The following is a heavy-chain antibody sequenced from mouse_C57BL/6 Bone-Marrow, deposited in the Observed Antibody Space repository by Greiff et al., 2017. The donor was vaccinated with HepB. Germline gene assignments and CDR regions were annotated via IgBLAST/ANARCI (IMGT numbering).Heavy chain of an antibody. J-gene: IGHJ2*01. CDR3: ARTGTGGGWYFDS. Sequence: DVQLQESGAELVKPGASVKLSCKASGFNFKDYYMHWVKQRPEQGLEWIGRIDPRDGETKYAQKFKGKATITADKSSNTAYLQLSSLTSEDTAVYYCARTGTGGGWYFDSWGQGTTPTVSS. V-gene: IGHV14-2*01. CDR1: GFNFKDYY. D-gene: IGHD4-1*01. CDR2: IDPRDGET.